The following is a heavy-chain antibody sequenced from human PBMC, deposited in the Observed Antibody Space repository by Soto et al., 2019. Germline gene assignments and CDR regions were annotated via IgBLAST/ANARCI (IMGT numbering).Heavy chain of an antibody. Sequence: PSETLSLTCAVYGGSFSGYYWSWIRQPPGKGLEWIGEINHSGSTNYNPSLKSRVTISVDTSKNQFSLKLSSVTAADTAVYYCARGLGYCSSTSCSYFDYWGQGTLVTVS. V-gene: IGHV4-34*01. CDR1: GGSFSGYY. J-gene: IGHJ4*02. CDR3: ARGLGYCSSTSCSYFDY. CDR2: INHSGST. D-gene: IGHD2-2*01.